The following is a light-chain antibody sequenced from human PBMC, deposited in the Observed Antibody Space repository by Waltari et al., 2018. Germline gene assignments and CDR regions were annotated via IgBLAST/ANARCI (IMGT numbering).Light chain of an antibody. CDR3: QQRNKWPVT. CDR1: QSVANY. J-gene: IGKJ4*01. V-gene: IGKV3-11*01. CDR2: DVS. Sequence: DIVLTQSPATLSLSPGERATLPCRASQSVANYLACYQQKPGQAPRLLIYDVSNRATDIPARFSGSGFATDFTLTISDLKPEDIAVYYCQQRNKWPVTFGGGTKVEIK.